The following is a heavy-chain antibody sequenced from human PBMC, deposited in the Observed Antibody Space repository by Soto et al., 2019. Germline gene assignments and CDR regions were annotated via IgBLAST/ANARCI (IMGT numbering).Heavy chain of an antibody. CDR2: IWYDGSNK. D-gene: IGHD3-10*01. J-gene: IGHJ5*02. CDR3: ARAPPDYYVSGSSEARPVT. CDR1: GFTFSSYG. V-gene: IGHV3-33*01. Sequence: PGGSLRLSCAASGFTFSSYGMHWVRQAPGKGLEWVAVIWYDGSNKYYGDSVKGRFTISRDNSKNTLYLQMNSLRVEDTAVYYCARAPPDYYVSGSSEARPVTWGQENLVTVSS.